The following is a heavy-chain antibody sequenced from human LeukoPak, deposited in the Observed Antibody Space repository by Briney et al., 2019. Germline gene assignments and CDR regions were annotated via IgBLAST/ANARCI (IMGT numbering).Heavy chain of an antibody. D-gene: IGHD2-15*01. Sequence: GSLRLSCAASGFTVSSTYMSWVRQAPGKGLEWVSVIYSGGNIYYIESGKGRFTISRDTSKNTLYLQMNSLRAEDTAVYFCAGRHCSGGGCYFAGADPFDYWGQGTLVTVSS. J-gene: IGHJ4*02. V-gene: IGHV3-53*01. CDR2: IYSGGNI. CDR1: GFTVSSTY. CDR3: AGRHCSGGGCYFAGADPFDY.